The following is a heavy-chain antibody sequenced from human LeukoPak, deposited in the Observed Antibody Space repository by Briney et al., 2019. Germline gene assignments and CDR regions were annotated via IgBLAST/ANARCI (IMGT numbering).Heavy chain of an antibody. D-gene: IGHD1-26*01. CDR2: IWYDGSNE. J-gene: IGHJ4*02. CDR1: GFTFSSYG. CDR3: ARAPTSYYYFDY. V-gene: IGHV3-33*01. Sequence: GGSLRLSCAASGFTFSSYGMHWVRQAPGKGLEWVAVIWYDGSNEYYADSVKGRFTISRDNSKNTLYLQMNSLRAEDTAVYYCARAPTSYYYFDYWGQGTLVTVSS.